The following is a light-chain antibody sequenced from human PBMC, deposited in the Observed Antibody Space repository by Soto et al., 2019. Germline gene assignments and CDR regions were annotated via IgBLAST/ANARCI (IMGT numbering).Light chain of an antibody. V-gene: IGKV1-39*01. CDR3: QQSFTTPYT. CDR1: QTIAMY. J-gene: IGKJ2*01. CDR2: TTS. Sequence: DIQMTQSPSSLSASVGDRVTITCRASQTIAMYVNWFQQKPGKAPKPLIYTTSSLQSGVPPRFSGSGSETDFTLTISRLQPEDCATYYCQQSFTTPYTFGQGTKVAIK.